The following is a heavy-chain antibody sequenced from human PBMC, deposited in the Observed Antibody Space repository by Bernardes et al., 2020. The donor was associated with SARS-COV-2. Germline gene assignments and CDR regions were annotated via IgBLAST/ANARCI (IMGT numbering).Heavy chain of an antibody. CDR2: ISAYNGNT. CDR3: ARVMEQLVYAGYGMDV. CDR1: GYTFTSYG. Sequence: ASVKVSCKASGYTFTSYGISWVRQAPGQGLEWMGWISAYNGNTNYAQKLQGRVTMTTDTSTSTAYMELRSLRSDDTAVYYCARVMEQLVYAGYGMDVWGQGTLVTVSS. V-gene: IGHV1-18*01. J-gene: IGHJ6*02. D-gene: IGHD6-13*01.